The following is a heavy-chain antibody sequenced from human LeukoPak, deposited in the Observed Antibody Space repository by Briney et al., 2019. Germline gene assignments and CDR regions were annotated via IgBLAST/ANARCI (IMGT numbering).Heavy chain of an antibody. CDR1: GFTFSSYA. CDR2: ISYDGSNK. D-gene: IGHD1-14*01. Sequence: GGSLRLSCAASGFTFSSYAMHWVRQAPGKGLEWVAVISYDGSNKYYADSVKGRFTISRDNSKNTLYLQMNSLRAEDTAVYYCARGWTGYYYYMDVWGKGTTVTVSS. CDR3: ARGWTGYYYYMDV. V-gene: IGHV3-30*04. J-gene: IGHJ6*03.